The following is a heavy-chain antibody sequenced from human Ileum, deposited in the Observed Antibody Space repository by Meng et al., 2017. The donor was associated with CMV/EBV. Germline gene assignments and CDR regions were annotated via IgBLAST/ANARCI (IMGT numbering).Heavy chain of an antibody. D-gene: IGHD5-12*01. CDR2: IYWDDDT. Sequence: ITLKESGPTLVKPTQTLTLPCTFSGFSFSTSKAGVGWIRLPPGKAPEWLALIYWDDDTRYNPSLKTRLTITKDTSKNQVILTMTKMDPADTATYFCVHRSYSGQDDYWGQGALVTVSS. V-gene: IGHV2-5*02. CDR3: VHRSYSGQDDY. CDR1: GFSFSTSKAG. J-gene: IGHJ4*02.